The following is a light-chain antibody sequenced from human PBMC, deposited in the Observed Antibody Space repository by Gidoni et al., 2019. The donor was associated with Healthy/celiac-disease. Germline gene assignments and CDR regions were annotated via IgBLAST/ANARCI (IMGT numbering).Light chain of an antibody. V-gene: IGKV1-5*03. CDR3: QQYNSYSWT. CDR1: QSISSW. Sequence: DIQMTQSPSTLSASVGDRVTITCRASQSISSWLAWYQQKPGKAPKLLIYKASSLESGVPSRFRGSGSGTEFPLTISSLQPDDFATYYCQQYNSYSWTFGQGTKVEIK. CDR2: KAS. J-gene: IGKJ1*01.